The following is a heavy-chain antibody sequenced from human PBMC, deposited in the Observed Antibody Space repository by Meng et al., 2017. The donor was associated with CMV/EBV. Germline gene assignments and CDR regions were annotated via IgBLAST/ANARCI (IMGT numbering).Heavy chain of an antibody. CDR2: ISAYNGNT. V-gene: IGHV1-18*01. Sequence: GESLKISCKASGYTFTSYGISWVRQAPGQGLEWMGWISAYNGNTNYAQKLQGRVTMTTDTSTSTAYMELRSLRSDDTAVYYCAREAAEADAFDIWGQGTMVTVSS. CDR3: AREAAEADAFDI. D-gene: IGHD6-13*01. J-gene: IGHJ3*02. CDR1: GYTFTSYG.